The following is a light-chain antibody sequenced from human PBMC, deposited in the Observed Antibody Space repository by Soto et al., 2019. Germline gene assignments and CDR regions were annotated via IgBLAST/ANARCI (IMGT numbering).Light chain of an antibody. CDR1: SSDVGGYNY. Sequence: QSALTQPASVSGSPGQSITISCTETSSDVGGYNYVSWYQQHPGKAPKLMIYEVSNRPSGVSNRFSGSKSGNTASLTISGLQAEDEADYYCSSYTSSSTLYVFVTGTKVTVL. J-gene: IGLJ1*01. CDR2: EVS. V-gene: IGLV2-14*01. CDR3: SSYTSSSTLYV.